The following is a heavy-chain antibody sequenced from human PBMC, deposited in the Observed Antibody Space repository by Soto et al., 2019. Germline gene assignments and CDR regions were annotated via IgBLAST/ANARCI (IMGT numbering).Heavy chain of an antibody. Sequence: SETMSLTCSVSGDSISTVDYFWAWIRQPPGQALEYIGYIYKSTTTYYNPSFESRVAISLDTSKSQFSLIVTSVTAADTAVYFCARGRYCLTGRCFPNWFDSWGQGTLVTAPQ. D-gene: IGHD2-15*01. V-gene: IGHV4-30-4*01. CDR3: ARGRYCLTGRCFPNWFDS. CDR2: IYKSTTT. J-gene: IGHJ5*01. CDR1: GDSISTVDYF.